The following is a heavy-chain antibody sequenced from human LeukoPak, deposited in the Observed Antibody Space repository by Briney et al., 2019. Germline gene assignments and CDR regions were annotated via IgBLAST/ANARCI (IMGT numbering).Heavy chain of an antibody. CDR2: IYYSGST. D-gene: IGHD6-13*01. Sequence: SETLSLTCTVSGGSISSSSYYWGWIRQPPGKGLEWIGSIYYSGSTYYNPSLKSRVTISVDTSKNQFSLKLSSVTAADTAVYYCARDTGIAAAGRRFNWFDPWGQGTLVPVSS. CDR1: GGSISSSSYY. CDR3: ARDTGIAAAGRRFNWFDP. J-gene: IGHJ5*02. V-gene: IGHV4-39*07.